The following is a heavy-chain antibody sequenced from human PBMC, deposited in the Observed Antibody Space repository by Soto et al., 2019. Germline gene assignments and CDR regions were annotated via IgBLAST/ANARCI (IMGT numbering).Heavy chain of an antibody. V-gene: IGHV3-21*01. D-gene: IGHD6-13*01. Sequence: GXLRLSCAPSGFTFSNSIINWVRQAPGQGLEWVSSISGSSDFLYYADSVKGRFTISRDTATNSLYLQMNSLRAEDTAVYYCATSTWYAFDIWGQGTMVTVSS. CDR2: ISGSSDFL. J-gene: IGHJ3*02. CDR3: ATSTWYAFDI. CDR1: GFTFSNSI.